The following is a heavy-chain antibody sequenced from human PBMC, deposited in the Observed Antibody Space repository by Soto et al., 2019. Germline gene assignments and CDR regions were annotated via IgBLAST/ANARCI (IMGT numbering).Heavy chain of an antibody. V-gene: IGHV1-8*01. CDR2: MNPNSGNT. CDR3: ARGGVFFFAAPTNPFHY. J-gene: IGHJ4*02. D-gene: IGHD3-10*01. CDR1: GYTFTSYD. Sequence: QVQLVQSGAEVKKPGASVKVSCKASGYTFTSYDINWVRQATGQGLEWMGWMNPNSGNTGYAQKFQGRVTMTRNTSISTAYMELSSLRYEDTAVYYCARGGVFFFAAPTNPFHYWGQGTLVTVSS.